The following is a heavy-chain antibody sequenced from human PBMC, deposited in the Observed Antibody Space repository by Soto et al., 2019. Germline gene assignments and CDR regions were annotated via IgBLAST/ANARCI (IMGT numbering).Heavy chain of an antibody. CDR1: GFIFSQYV. D-gene: IGHD3-3*01. CDR2: ISYDATNQ. V-gene: IGHV3-30-3*01. J-gene: IGHJ4*02. CDR3: AREGVGPYDFWSGYYVH. Sequence: QVQLVESGGGVVQPGRSLRLSCTASGFIFSQYVMHWVRQAPGKGLEWVAIISYDATNQYYAASVRGRFTISRDNSNNTVYLQMNRLSAEDTAVYYCAREGVGPYDFWSGYYVHWGQGTLVTVSS.